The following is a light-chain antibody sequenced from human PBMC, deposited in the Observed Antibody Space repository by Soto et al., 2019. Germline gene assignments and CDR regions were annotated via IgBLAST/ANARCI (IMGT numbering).Light chain of an antibody. CDR3: QQYGSSPGT. CDR1: QLFSSN. V-gene: IGKV3D-15*02. CDR2: GVS. J-gene: IGKJ1*01. Sequence: EIVMMQSPATLSVSPGESVTLSCRASQLFSSNLAWYQHKPGQAPRLLIYGVSTRDTGVPDRFSGSGSGTDFTLTISRLEAEDFAVYYCQQYGSSPGTFGQGTKVDIK.